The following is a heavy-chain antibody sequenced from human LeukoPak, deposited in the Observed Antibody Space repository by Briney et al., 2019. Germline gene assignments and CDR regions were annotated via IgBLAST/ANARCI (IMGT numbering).Heavy chain of an antibody. Sequence: ASVNVSCKASGYTFTSYGIGWVRQAPGQGLEWMGWISVYSGNTDYVQNFQGRVTMSTDTSTSTAYMELRSLRSDDTAVYYCARVSLTARTEFDYWGQGTLVTVSS. CDR1: GYTFTSYG. CDR3: ARVSLTARTEFDY. J-gene: IGHJ4*02. D-gene: IGHD6-6*01. CDR2: ISVYSGNT. V-gene: IGHV1-18*01.